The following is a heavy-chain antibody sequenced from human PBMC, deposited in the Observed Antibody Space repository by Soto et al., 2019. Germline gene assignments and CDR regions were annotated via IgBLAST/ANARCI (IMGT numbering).Heavy chain of an antibody. V-gene: IGHV4-59*08. CDR1: GGSISGYY. CDR3: ARLGAYYQSLDP. D-gene: IGHD2-21*01. J-gene: IGHJ5*02. CDR2: IYYAGTT. Sequence: LETLSLTCTVSGGSISGYYWSWIRQPPGKGLEWIGYIYYAGTTSYNPSLKSRATISLETSKSQFSLRLTSVTAADTAVYYCARLGAYYQSLDPWGPGTLVTVSS.